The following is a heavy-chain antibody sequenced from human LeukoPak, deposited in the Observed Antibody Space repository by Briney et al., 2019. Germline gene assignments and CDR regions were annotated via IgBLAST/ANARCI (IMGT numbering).Heavy chain of an antibody. CDR1: GGSFSGYY. CDR3: ARDSGVRGVVDY. Sequence: SETLSLTCAVYGGSFSGYYWSWIRQPPGKGLEWIGYIYNSGNTNYNPSLKSRVTISVDTSKNQFSLNLSSVTAADTAVYYCARDSGVRGVVDYWGQGTLVTVSS. V-gene: IGHV4-59*01. CDR2: IYNSGNT. J-gene: IGHJ4*02. D-gene: IGHD3-10*01.